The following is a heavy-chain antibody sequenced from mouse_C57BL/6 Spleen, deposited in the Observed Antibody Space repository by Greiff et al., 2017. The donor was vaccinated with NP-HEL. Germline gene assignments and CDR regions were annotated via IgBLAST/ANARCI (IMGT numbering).Heavy chain of an antibody. J-gene: IGHJ4*01. CDR3: ARPAYYRNYAMDY. CDR1: GFTFSDYG. Sequence: EVKLVESGGGLVKPGGSLKLSCAASGFTFSDYGMHWVRQAPEKGLEWVAYISSGSSTIYYADTVKGRFTISRDNAKNTLFLQMTSLRSEDTAMYYCARPAYYRNYAMDYWGQGTSVTVSS. D-gene: IGHD2-12*01. V-gene: IGHV5-17*01. CDR2: ISSGSSTI.